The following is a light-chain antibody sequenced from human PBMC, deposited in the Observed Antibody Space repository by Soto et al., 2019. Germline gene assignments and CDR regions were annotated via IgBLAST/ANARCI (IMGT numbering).Light chain of an antibody. CDR3: QQYHAYPRT. CDR1: QSISNW. CDR2: KAS. V-gene: IGKV1-5*03. Sequence: DIQMTQSPSTLSASVGDRVTITCRASQSISNWLAWYQQKSGKAPKLLISKASSLESGVPSRFSGSGSGTEFTLTISSLQPDDFATFYCQQYHAYPRTFGQGTKVEIK. J-gene: IGKJ1*01.